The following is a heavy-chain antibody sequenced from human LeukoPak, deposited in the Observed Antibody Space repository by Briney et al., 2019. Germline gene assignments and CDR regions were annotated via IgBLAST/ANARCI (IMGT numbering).Heavy chain of an antibody. CDR3: ARDLDYGGYSNFDY. Sequence: GGSPRLSCAASGFTFRIYWMHWGRQAPGQGLVWGSRIKSDGSSIMYADSVKGRFTISRDNAKNTLYLQMNSLRAEDTAIYYCARDLDYGGYSNFDYWGQGTLVTVSS. CDR1: GFTFRIYW. D-gene: IGHD4-23*01. V-gene: IGHV3-74*03. CDR2: IKSDGSSI. J-gene: IGHJ4*02.